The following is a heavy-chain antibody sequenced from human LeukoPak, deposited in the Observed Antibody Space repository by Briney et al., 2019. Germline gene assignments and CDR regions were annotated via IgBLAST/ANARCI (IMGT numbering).Heavy chain of an antibody. V-gene: IGHV3-74*01. CDR1: GLPLNKYW. D-gene: IGHD4-17*01. CDR2: ITGDGSDI. CDR3: DRDSFTTSSNWVHP. J-gene: IGHJ5*02. Sequence: GGSLRLSCEASGLPLNKYWMHWVRQAPGKGLVWVSRITGDGSDIAYADSVKGRFTVSRDDAKNTLFLQMTSLRVEDTAIYYGDRDSFTTSSNWVHPWGQGTLVTVSS.